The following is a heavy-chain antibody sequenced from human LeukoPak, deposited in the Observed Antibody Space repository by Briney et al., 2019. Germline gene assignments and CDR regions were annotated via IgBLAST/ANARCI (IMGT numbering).Heavy chain of an antibody. J-gene: IGHJ6*03. Sequence: ASVKVSCKASGCTFSSYAMRWVRQAPGQGLEWMGWINPNSGGTNYAQKFQGRVTMTRDTSISTAYMELSTLRSDDTAVCYCARDFIPTVTTSYYYYMDVWGKGTTVTVSS. CDR3: ARDFIPTVTTSYYYYMDV. V-gene: IGHV1-2*02. D-gene: IGHD4-17*01. CDR1: GCTFSSYA. CDR2: INPNSGGT.